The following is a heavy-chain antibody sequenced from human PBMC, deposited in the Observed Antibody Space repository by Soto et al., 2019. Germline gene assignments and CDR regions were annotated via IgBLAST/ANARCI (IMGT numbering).Heavy chain of an antibody. CDR3: VKVISTGIHRGYLDY. Sequence: EVQLLESGGGLVQPGGSLRLSCAASGFTFSNNAMSWVRQAPGKGLEWVSLIGDSGGMPYYPESVKGRFTISRDTSRNTLYLQMNSLRVEYTAVYYCVKVISTGIHRGYLDYWGQGTLVAVSS. V-gene: IGHV3-23*01. CDR1: GFTFSNNA. D-gene: IGHD3-10*01. J-gene: IGHJ4*02. CDR2: IGDSGGMP.